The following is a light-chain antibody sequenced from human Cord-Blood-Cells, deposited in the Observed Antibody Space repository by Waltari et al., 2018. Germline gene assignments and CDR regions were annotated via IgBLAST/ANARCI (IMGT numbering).Light chain of an antibody. CDR1: QLVSSY. V-gene: IGKV3-11*01. CDR3: QQRSNWPPLT. J-gene: IGKJ4*01. CDR2: DAS. Sequence: EIVLTQSPATLSLSPGERATLSCRASQLVSSYLAWDQQNPGQPPRLLIYDASNRATGIPARFSGSGSGTDFTLTISSLEPEDFAVYYCQQRSNWPPLTFGGGTKVEIK.